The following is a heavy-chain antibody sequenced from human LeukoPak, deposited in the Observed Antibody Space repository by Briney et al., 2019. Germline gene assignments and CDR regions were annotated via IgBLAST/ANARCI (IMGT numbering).Heavy chain of an antibody. D-gene: IGHD3-22*01. CDR3: ARDPESSGGGYFDY. CDR2: ISYDGSNK. Sequence: GGSLRLSCAASGFTFSSYAMHWVRQAPGKGLEWVAVISYDGSNKYYADSVKGRFTISRDNSKNTLYLQMNSLRAEDTAVYYCARDPESSGGGYFDYWGQGTLVTVSS. V-gene: IGHV3-30*04. CDR1: GFTFSSYA. J-gene: IGHJ4*02.